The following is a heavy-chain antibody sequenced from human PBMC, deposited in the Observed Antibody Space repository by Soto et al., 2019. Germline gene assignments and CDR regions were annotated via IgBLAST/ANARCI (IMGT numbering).Heavy chain of an antibody. CDR1: GYSFTSYW. D-gene: IGHD2-2*01. J-gene: IGHJ6*02. CDR3: ASSPRGYCSSTSCPDLGNYYGMDV. V-gene: IGHV5-10-1*01. CDR2: IDPSDSYT. Sequence: GESLKISCKGSGYSFTSYWISWVRQMPGKGLEWMGRIDPSDSYTNYSPSFQGHVTISADKSISTAYLQWSSLKASDTAMYYCASSPRGYCSSTSCPDLGNYYGMDVWGQGTTVTVSS.